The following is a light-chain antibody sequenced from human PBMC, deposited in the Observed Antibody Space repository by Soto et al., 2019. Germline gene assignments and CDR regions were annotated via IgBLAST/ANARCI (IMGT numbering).Light chain of an antibody. CDR1: SSDVGGYDY. Sequence: QSALTQPASVSGSPGQAITISCTGTSSDVGGYDYVSWYQQYPGKGPKLIIYEVNNRPLGVSSRFSGSKSGNTASLTISGLQADDEADYFCGSYSNTKSRVFGGGTKVTVL. CDR3: GSYSNTKSRV. J-gene: IGLJ3*02. V-gene: IGLV2-14*01. CDR2: EVN.